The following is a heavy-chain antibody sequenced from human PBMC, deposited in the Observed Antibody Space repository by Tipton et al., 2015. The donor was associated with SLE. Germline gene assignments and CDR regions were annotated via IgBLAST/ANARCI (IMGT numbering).Heavy chain of an antibody. CDR1: GGSISGYY. CDR3: AREGRGSSGFDY. D-gene: IGHD6-6*01. V-gene: IGHV4-59*01. Sequence: TLSLTCTVSGGSISGYYWSWIRQPPGKGLEWIGYIYYSGSTNYNPSLKSRVTISVDTSKNQFSLKLRSVTAADTAVYYCAREGRGSSGFDYWGQGTLVTVSS. CDR2: IYYSGST. J-gene: IGHJ4*02.